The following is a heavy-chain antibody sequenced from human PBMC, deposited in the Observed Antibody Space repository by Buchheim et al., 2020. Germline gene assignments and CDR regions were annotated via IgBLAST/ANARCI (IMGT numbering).Heavy chain of an antibody. CDR3: ARDPPNSGWALDY. Sequence: QVQLVESGGGVVQPGRSLRLSCAASGFTFSSYGMHWVRQAPGKGLEWVAVISYDGSNKYYADSVKGRFTISRDNSKNTLYLQMNSLRAEDTAVYYCARDPPNSGWALDYWGQGTL. CDR1: GFTFSSYG. V-gene: IGHV3-30*03. CDR2: ISYDGSNK. D-gene: IGHD6-19*01. J-gene: IGHJ4*02.